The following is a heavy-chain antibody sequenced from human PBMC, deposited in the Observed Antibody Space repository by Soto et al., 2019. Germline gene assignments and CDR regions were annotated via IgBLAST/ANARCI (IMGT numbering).Heavy chain of an antibody. V-gene: IGHV1-2*02. CDR3: ARVARDSSGYYYAY. J-gene: IGHJ4*02. CDR2: INPNSGGT. D-gene: IGHD3-22*01. Sequence: ASVKVSCMASGYTFTGYYMHWVRQAPGQGLEWMGWINPNSGGTNYAQKFQGRVTMTRGTSISTAYMELSRLRSDDTAVYYCARVARDSSGYYYAYWGQGTLVTVSS. CDR1: GYTFTGYY.